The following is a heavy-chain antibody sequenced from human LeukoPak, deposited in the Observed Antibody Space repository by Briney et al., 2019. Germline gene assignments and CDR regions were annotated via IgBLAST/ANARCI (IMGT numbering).Heavy chain of an antibody. V-gene: IGHV1-8*01. D-gene: IGHD3-22*01. Sequence: ASVKVSCKASGYTFTSYDINWVRQATGQGLEWMGWMNPNSGNTGYAQKFQGRVTMTRNTSISTAYMELSSLRSEDTAVYHCARVSYDSSGYPQFDYWGQGTLVTVSS. CDR1: GYTFTSYD. CDR2: MNPNSGNT. J-gene: IGHJ4*02. CDR3: ARVSYDSSGYPQFDY.